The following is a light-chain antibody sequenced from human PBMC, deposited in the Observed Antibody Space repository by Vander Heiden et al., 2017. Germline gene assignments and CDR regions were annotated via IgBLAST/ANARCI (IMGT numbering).Light chain of an antibody. CDR1: QSIRNE. CDR3: QQYHSYPDT. V-gene: IGKV1-17*01. J-gene: IGKJ2*01. Sequence: DIQMTPSPPSLSASVGDRVTITCRASQSIRNELGWYQQKSGKAPKRLIYAASSLDGGVPSRFSGSGSGTEFTLTISSLRPEDFATYYCQQYHSYPDTFGPGTKLEIK. CDR2: AAS.